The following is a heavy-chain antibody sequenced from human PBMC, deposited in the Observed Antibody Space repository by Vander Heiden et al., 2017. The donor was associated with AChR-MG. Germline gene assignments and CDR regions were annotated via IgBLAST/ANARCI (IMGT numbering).Heavy chain of an antibody. V-gene: IGHV3-30-3*01. Sequence: QVQLVESGGGVVQPGRSLRLSCAASGFPFSRYAMHWVRQAPGKGLEWVAVISYDGSKKDYADSVKGRFTISRDNSKNTLYLQMKSLRAEDTAVYDGVSRGAIQFDYWGQGTLVTVSS. CDR2: ISYDGSKK. J-gene: IGHJ4*02. D-gene: IGHD2-2*02. CDR3: VSRGAIQFDY. CDR1: GFPFSRYA.